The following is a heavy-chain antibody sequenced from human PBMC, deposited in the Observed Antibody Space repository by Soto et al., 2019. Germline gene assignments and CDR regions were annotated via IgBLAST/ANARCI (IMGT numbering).Heavy chain of an antibody. V-gene: IGHV4-31*03. D-gene: IGHD4-17*01. CDR1: GGSISSGGYY. Sequence: SETLSLTCTVSGGSISSGGYYWSWIRQHPGKGLEWIGYIYYSGSTYYNPSLKSRVTISVDTSKNQFSLKLSSVTAADTAVYYCARRDYGDYHDYWGQGTLVTVSS. J-gene: IGHJ4*02. CDR3: ARRDYGDYHDY. CDR2: IYYSGST.